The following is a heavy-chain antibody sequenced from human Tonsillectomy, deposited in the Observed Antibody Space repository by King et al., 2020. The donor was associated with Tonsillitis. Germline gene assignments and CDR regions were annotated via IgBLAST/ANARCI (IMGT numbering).Heavy chain of an antibody. V-gene: IGHV5-51*01. CDR2: IYPGDSDT. Sequence: VQLVESGAEVKKPGESLKISCKASGYSFTSYWIGWVRQMPGKGLEWMGIIYPGDSDTTYSPSFQGQVTISADKSISTAYLQWSSLKASDTAMYYCARHGAAAVEYYYGMDVWGQGTTVTVSS. CDR1: GYSFTSYW. D-gene: IGHD6-13*01. J-gene: IGHJ6*02. CDR3: ARHGAAAVEYYYGMDV.